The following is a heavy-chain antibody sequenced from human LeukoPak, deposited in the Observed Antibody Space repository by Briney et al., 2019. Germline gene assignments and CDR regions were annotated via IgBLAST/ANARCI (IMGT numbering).Heavy chain of an antibody. CDR2: LSGSGITT. CDR1: GFTFSNSA. V-gene: IGHV3-23*01. Sequence: GGSLRFSCAASGFTFSNSAMSWVRQAPGKGLEWVSTLSGSGITTYYADSVKGRFTISRDNSKNTLYLQMNSLRAEDTAVYYCAKEWELFLWGQGTLVTVSS. J-gene: IGHJ4*02. D-gene: IGHD1-26*01. CDR3: AKEWELFL.